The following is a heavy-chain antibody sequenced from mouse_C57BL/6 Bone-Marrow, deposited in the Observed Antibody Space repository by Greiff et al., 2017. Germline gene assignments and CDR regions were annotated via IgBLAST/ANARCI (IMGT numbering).Heavy chain of an antibody. CDR1: GYTFTSYW. CDR2: IHPNSGST. Sequence: QVHVKQPGAELVKPGASVKLSCKASGYTFTSYWMHWVKQRPGQGLEWIGMIHPNSGSTNYNEKFKSKATLTVDKSSSTAYMQLSSLTSEDSAVYYCARERNLYYGSSYEGYFDVWGTGTTVTVSS. D-gene: IGHD1-1*01. CDR3: ARERNLYYGSSYEGYFDV. V-gene: IGHV1-64*01. J-gene: IGHJ1*03.